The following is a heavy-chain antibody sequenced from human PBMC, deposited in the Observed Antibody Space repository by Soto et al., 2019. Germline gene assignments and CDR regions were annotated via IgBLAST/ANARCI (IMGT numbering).Heavy chain of an antibody. CDR2: ISYDGSNK. CDR3: SKEWVYDSCGWSFGY. V-gene: IGHV3-30*18. CDR1: EVTCINYS. D-gene: IGHD3-22*01. Sequence: GLPKRLSSAAAEVTCINYSSHWIRKTPGKGLEWVAVISYDGSNKYDADSVKGRFTTPRDSSTATLYLQMNSLRAEDTAVYYCSKEWVYDSCGWSFGYWGQGTLRSVSS. J-gene: IGHJ4*02.